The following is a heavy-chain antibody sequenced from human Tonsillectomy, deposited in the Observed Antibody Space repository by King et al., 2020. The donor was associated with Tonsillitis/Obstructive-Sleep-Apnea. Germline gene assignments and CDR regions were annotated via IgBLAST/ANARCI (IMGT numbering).Heavy chain of an antibody. V-gene: IGHV3-9*01. D-gene: IGHD3-10*01. CDR2: ISWNSGSI. CDR3: AKAGGPMVRGVGNYYYYMDV. J-gene: IGHJ6*03. Sequence: VQLVESGGGLVQPGRSLRLSCAASGFTFDDYAMHWVRQAPGKGLESVSDISWNSGSIGYADSVKGRFTISRDNAKNSLYLQMNSLRAEDTALYYCAKAGGPMVRGVGNYYYYMDVWGKGTTVTVSS. CDR1: GFTFDDYA.